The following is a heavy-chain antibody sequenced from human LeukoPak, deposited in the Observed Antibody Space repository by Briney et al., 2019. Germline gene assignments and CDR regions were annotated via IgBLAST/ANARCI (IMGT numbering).Heavy chain of an antibody. CDR3: AREAVGSGRLGYYYYMDV. D-gene: IGHD3-10*01. J-gene: IGHJ6*03. Sequence: ASVKVSCKASGYTFTSYGISWVRQAPGQGLEWMGWISAYNGNTNYAQKLQGRVTMTTDTSTSTAYMELRSLRSDDTAVYYCAREAVGSGRLGYYYYMDVWGKGTTVTISS. CDR2: ISAYNGNT. V-gene: IGHV1-18*01. CDR1: GYTFTSYG.